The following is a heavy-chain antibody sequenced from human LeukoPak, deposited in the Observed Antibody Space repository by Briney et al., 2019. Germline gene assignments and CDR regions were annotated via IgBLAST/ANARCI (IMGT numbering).Heavy chain of an antibody. V-gene: IGHV1-2*02. CDR2: INPNSGGT. J-gene: IGHJ5*02. CDR3: ARDRAIFGVNRAGAAWFDP. Sequence: ASVKVSCKASGYTFTGYYMHWVRQAPGQGLEWMGWINPNSGGTNCAQKFQGRVTMTRDTSISTAYMELSRLRSDDTAVYYCARDRAIFGVNRAGAAWFDPWGQGTLVTVSS. D-gene: IGHD3-3*01. CDR1: GYTFTGYY.